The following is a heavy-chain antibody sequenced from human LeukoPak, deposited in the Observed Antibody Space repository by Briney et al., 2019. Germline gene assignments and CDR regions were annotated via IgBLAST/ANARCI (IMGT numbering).Heavy chain of an antibody. CDR1: GGSISSGDYY. J-gene: IGHJ5*02. D-gene: IGHD3-22*01. CDR2: IYYSGST. V-gene: IGHV4-30-4*08. CDR3: ARQRYYYDSSGYYT. Sequence: PSETLSLTCTVSGGSISSGDYYWSWIRQPPGKGLEWIGYIYYSGSTYYNPSLKSRVTISVDTSKNQFSLKLSSVTAADTAVYYCARQRYYYDSSGYYTWGQGTLVTVSS.